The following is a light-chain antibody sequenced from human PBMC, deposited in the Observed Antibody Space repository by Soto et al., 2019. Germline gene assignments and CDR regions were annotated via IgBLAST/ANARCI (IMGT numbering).Light chain of an antibody. CDR2: GNS. CDR3: QSYDSSLSVV. J-gene: IGLJ2*01. V-gene: IGLV1-40*01. CDR1: SSNIGAGYD. Sequence: QSVLTQPPSVSGAPGQRVIISCTGSSSNIGAGYDVHWYQQLPGTAPKLLIYGNSNRPSGVPDRFSGSKSGTSASLAITGLQAEDEADYYCQSYDSSLSVVFGGGTKRTVL.